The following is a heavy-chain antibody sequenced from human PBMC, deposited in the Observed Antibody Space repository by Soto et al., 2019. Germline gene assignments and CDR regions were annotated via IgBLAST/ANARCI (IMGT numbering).Heavy chain of an antibody. CDR3: ASTRPKRVPGPRYY. Sequence: GGSLRLSCAASGFTFSSYSMNWVRQAPGKGLEWVSSISSSSSYIYYADSVKGRFTISRDNAKNSLYLQMNSLRAEDTAVYYRASTRPKRVPGPRYYWGQGTLVTVSS. V-gene: IGHV3-21*01. CDR1: GFTFSSYS. D-gene: IGHD2-2*01. CDR2: ISSSSSYI. J-gene: IGHJ4*02.